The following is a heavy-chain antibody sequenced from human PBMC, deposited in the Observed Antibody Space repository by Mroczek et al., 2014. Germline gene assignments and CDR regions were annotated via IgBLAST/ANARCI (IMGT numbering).Heavy chain of an antibody. V-gene: IGHV4-59*01. CDR1: GGSISSYY. CDR2: IYYSGST. Sequence: QVQLQQSGPGLVKPSETLSLTCTVSGGSISSYYWSWIRQPPGKGLEWIGYIYYSGSTNYNPSLKSRVTISVDTSKNQFSLKLSSVTAADTAVYYCARSLVVPAARGAFDIWGQGTMVTVSS. J-gene: IGHJ3*02. D-gene: IGHD2-2*01. CDR3: ARSLVVPAARGAFDI.